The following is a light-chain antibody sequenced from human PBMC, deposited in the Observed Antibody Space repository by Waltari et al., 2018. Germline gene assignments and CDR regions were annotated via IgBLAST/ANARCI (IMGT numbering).Light chain of an antibody. Sequence: DIQMTQSPSSLSASVGDRVTITCQASQDISNYLNWYQQKPGKAPKLLIYDAAHLETGVPSRFSGSGSGTDFTFTISILQPEDIATYYCHQYDNLPLTFGGGTKVEIK. CDR3: HQYDNLPLT. J-gene: IGKJ4*01. CDR2: DAA. CDR1: QDISNY. V-gene: IGKV1-33*01.